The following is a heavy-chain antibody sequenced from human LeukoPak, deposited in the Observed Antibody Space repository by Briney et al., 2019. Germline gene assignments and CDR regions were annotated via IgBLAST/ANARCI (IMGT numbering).Heavy chain of an antibody. Sequence: PGGSLRLSCAASGFTFTSYAMNWVRQAPGKGLEWVAVVSYDETNKFYADSVKGRFTISRDNSKNTLYLQMNSLRAEDTAVYYCAKISSYYGSGSYYKGLDVWGQGTTVTVSS. CDR2: VSYDETNK. D-gene: IGHD3-10*01. CDR3: AKISSYYGSGSYYKGLDV. V-gene: IGHV3-30-3*02. J-gene: IGHJ6*02. CDR1: GFTFTSYA.